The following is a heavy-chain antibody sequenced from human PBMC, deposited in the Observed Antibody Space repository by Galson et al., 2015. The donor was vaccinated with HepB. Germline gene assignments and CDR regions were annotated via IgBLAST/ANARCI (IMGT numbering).Heavy chain of an antibody. CDR2: IYYSGST. V-gene: IGHV4-59*01. CDR3: ARETIFGVGYNWFDP. CDR1: GGSFSNYY. D-gene: IGHD3-3*01. J-gene: IGHJ5*02. Sequence: ATLSLTCTVSGGSFSNYYWSWIRQPPGKGLEWIGYIYYSGSTNYNPSLESRVTISVDTSKNQVSLKLNSVTAADTAVYYCARETIFGVGYNWFDPWGQGTLVTVSS.